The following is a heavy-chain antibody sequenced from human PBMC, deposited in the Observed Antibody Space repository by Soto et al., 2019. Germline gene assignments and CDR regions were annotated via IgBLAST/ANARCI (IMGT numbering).Heavy chain of an antibody. J-gene: IGHJ4*02. D-gene: IGHD3-22*01. CDR3: ARERYYDSSGYYPDYFDY. CDR2: IYTSGST. V-gene: IGHV4-4*07. Sequence: PSETLSLTCTVSGGSISSYYWSWIRQPAGKGLEWIGRIYTSGSTNYNPSLKSRVTMSVDTSKSQFSLKLSSVTAADTAVYYCARERYYDSSGYYPDYFDYWGQGTLVTVSS. CDR1: GGSISSYY.